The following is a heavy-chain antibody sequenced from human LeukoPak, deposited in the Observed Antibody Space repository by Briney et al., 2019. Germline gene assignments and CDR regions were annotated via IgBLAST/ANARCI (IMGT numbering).Heavy chain of an antibody. CDR2: IYYSGST. CDR3: ARGAGVYDILTGFLNWFDP. D-gene: IGHD3-9*01. Sequence: PSETLSLTCTVSGGSISSSSYYWGWIRQPPGKGLEWIGSIYYSGSTYYNPSLKSRVTISVDTSKNQFSLKLSSVTAADTAVYYCARGAGVYDILTGFLNWFDPWGQGTLVTVSS. CDR1: GGSISSSSYY. J-gene: IGHJ5*02. V-gene: IGHV4-39*07.